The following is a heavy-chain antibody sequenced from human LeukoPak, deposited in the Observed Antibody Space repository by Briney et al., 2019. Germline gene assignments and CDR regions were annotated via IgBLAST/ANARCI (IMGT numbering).Heavy chain of an antibody. V-gene: IGHV4-31*03. CDR2: IYYSGST. D-gene: IGHD3-22*01. CDR3: ARDHDSSDAFDI. CDR1: GGSISSGSYY. Sequence: PSETLSLTCTVSGGSISSGSYYWSWIRQHPGKGLEWIGYIYYSGSTDYNPSLKSRVIISVDTSKKPFSLKLSSVTAADTAVYYCARDHDSSDAFDIWGQGTMVTVSS. J-gene: IGHJ3*02.